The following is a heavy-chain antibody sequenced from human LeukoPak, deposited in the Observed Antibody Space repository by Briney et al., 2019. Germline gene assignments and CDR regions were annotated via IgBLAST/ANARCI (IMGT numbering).Heavy chain of an antibody. CDR1: GFTFSSYG. J-gene: IGHJ6*03. V-gene: IGHV3-21*01. CDR3: ARYSEVYYYVDV. Sequence: GGSLRLSCAASGFTFSSYGMSWVRQAPGKGLEWVSSISGSGGNVYYAGSVRGRFTISRDDAKKSLYLQMNSLRAEDTAVYFCARYSEVYYYVDVWGAGTTVIVSS. D-gene: IGHD2-21*01. CDR2: ISGSGGNV.